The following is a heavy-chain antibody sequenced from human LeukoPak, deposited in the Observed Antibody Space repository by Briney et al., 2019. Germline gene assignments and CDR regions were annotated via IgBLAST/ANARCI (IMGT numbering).Heavy chain of an antibody. J-gene: IGHJ5*02. Sequence: PSETLSLTCTVSGGSISSAAYYWGWVRQPPGKGLDWIRSIYYTGTTYYSPSLQTRATLSFDTSKNQFSLKLTSVTAADTAVYFCARRPIAAGNNWFDPWGQGTLVTVS. V-gene: IGHV4-39*01. CDR1: GGSISSAAYY. CDR3: ARRPIAAGNNWFDP. D-gene: IGHD6-13*01. CDR2: IYYTGTT.